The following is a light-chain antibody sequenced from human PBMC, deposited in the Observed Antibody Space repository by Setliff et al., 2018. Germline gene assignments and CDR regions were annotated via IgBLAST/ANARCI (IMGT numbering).Light chain of an antibody. CDR3: CSYAGSYTSLYV. Sequence: QSALTQPASVSGSPGQSITISCTGTSSDVGGYNYVSWYQQHPGKAPKLMIYDVSKRPSGVPDRFSGSKSGNTASLTISGLQAKDEADYYCCSYAGSYTSLYVFGTGTKVTVL. CDR2: DVS. V-gene: IGLV2-11*01. J-gene: IGLJ1*01. CDR1: SSDVGGYNY.